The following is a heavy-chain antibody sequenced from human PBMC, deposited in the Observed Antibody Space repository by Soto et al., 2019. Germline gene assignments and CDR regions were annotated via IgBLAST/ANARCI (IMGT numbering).Heavy chain of an antibody. V-gene: IGHV3-33*01. D-gene: IGHD2-15*01. CDR3: ARDHLLARNNWFDP. CDR1: GFTFSSYG. J-gene: IGHJ5*02. Sequence: ESGGGVVQPGRSLRLSCAASGFTFSSYGMHWVRRAPGKGLEWVAVIWYDGSIKYYADSVKGRFTISRDNSQNTLYLQMNSLRAEDTAVYYCARDHLLARNNWFDPWGQGTLVTVSS. CDR2: IWYDGSIK.